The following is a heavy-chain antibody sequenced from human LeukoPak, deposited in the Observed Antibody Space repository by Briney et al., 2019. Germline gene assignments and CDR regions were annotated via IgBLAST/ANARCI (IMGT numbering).Heavy chain of an antibody. J-gene: IGHJ4*02. CDR1: GGSISSGGYY. CDR3: ARDSRWNDVRYFDY. CDR2: IYYSGST. Sequence: SETLSLTCTVSGGSISSGGYYGSWIRQHPGKGLEWIGYIYYSGSTYYNPSLKSRVTISVDTSKNQFSLKLSSVTAADTAVYYCARDSRWNDVRYFDYWGQGTLVTVSS. V-gene: IGHV4-31*03. D-gene: IGHD1-1*01.